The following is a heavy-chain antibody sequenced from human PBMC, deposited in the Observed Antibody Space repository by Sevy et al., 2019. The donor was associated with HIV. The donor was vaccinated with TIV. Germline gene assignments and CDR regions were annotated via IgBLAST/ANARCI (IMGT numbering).Heavy chain of an antibody. Sequence: GGSLRLSCAASGFTFSSYWMSWVRHAPGKGLEWLATINLDGSETFYVDSVKGRFTISRHNPRKSVYLQMTSLSAEDTAVYYCARLFYGSADYWGQGTLVTVSS. CDR1: GFTFSSYW. J-gene: IGHJ4*02. CDR2: INLDGSET. V-gene: IGHV3-7*01. CDR3: ARLFYGSADY. D-gene: IGHD3-10*01.